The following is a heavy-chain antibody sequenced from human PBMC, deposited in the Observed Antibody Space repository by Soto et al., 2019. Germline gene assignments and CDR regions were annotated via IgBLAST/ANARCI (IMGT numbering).Heavy chain of an antibody. V-gene: IGHV1-46*01. J-gene: IGHJ6*02. CDR2: INPSGSSA. Sequence: VSVKLSWKACGYTFTSDYLHWVRQAPGQGLEWMGIINPSGSSATYAQKFQGRVTVTRDTSTSTVYMELRSLRSEDTAVVFCARGGFYGMDVWGQGTTVTVSS. CDR3: ARGGFYGMDV. CDR1: GYTFTSDY.